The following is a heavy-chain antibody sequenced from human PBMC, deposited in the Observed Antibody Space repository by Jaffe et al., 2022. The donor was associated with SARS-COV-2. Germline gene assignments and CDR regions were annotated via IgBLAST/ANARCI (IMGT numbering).Heavy chain of an antibody. Sequence: QVQLVQSGAEVKKPGASVKVSCKASGYTFTSYAMHWVRQAPGQRLEWMGWINAGNGNTKYSQKFQGRVTITRDTSASTAYMELSSLRSEDTAVYYCARARRINYYYYGMDVWGQGTTVTVSS. CDR3: ARARRINYYYYGMDV. CDR1: GYTFTSYA. V-gene: IGHV1-3*01. J-gene: IGHJ6*02. CDR2: INAGNGNT.